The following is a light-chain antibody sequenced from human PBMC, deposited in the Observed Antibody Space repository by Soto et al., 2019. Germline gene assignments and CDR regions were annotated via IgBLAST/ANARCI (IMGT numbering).Light chain of an antibody. CDR2: KAF. J-gene: IGKJ1*01. CDR3: QQYHSFPWT. CDR1: QSIDNW. V-gene: IGKV1-5*03. Sequence: DIQMTQSPSTLSAFVGDRVTLTCRASQSIDNWLAWYQQKPGKAPNLLIYKAFSLESGVPSRFSGVGSGTEFTLTISSLQPDDSATYYCQQYHSFPWTFGHGTKVEIK.